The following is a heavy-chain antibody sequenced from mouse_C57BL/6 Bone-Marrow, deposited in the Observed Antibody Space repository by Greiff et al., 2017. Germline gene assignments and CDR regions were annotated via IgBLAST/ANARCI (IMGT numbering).Heavy chain of an antibody. D-gene: IGHD2-3*01. CDR1: GYAFSSSW. Sequence: QVQLKESGPELVKPGASVKISCKASGYAFSSSWMNWVKQRPGKGLEWIGRIYPGDGDTNYNGKFKGKATLTADKSSSTAYMQLSSLTSEDSAVYFCARRGGYYPYYFDYWGQGTTLTVSS. CDR3: ARRGGYYPYYFDY. CDR2: IYPGDGDT. J-gene: IGHJ2*01. V-gene: IGHV1-82*01.